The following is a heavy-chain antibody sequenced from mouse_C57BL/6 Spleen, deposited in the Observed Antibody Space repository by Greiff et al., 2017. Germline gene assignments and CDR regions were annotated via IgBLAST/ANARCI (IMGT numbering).Heavy chain of an antibody. CDR1: GFNIKNTY. CDR2: IDPAHGNT. CDR3: ANPVYYYGSSYVGGAMDY. D-gene: IGHD1-1*01. J-gene: IGHJ4*01. V-gene: IGHV14-3*01. Sequence: EVQLQQSVAELVRPGASVKLSCTASGFNIKNTYMHWVKQRPEQGLEWIGRIDPAHGNTKYAPQFQGKATITADTSSNTAYLQLSSLPSEDTAIYYCANPVYYYGSSYVGGAMDYWGQGTSVTVAT.